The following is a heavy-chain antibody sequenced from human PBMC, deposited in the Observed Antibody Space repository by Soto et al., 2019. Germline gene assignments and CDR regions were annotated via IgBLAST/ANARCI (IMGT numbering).Heavy chain of an antibody. J-gene: IGHJ6*02. CDR2: IYYSGST. CDR3: ARGXEGWYXGRYYYGMDV. Sequence: QVQLQESGPGLVKPSETLSLTCTVSGGSVSSGSYYWSWIRQPPGKGLEWIGYIYYSGSTNYNPSLKSRVTISVDTSKNQFSLKLSSVTAADTAVYYCARGXEGWYXGRYYYGMDVWGQGTTVTVSS. D-gene: IGHD6-19*01. CDR1: GGSVSSGSYY. V-gene: IGHV4-61*01.